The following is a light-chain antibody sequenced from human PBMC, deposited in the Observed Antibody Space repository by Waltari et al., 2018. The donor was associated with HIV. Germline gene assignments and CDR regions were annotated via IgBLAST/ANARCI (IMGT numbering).Light chain of an antibody. CDR3: QAWDSSAAAV. Sequence: QSALTPPRSLSGSPGPSVTISFTGTRSAVGSYNYFSWYQHHPGKAPNLILYDVSERPSGVPDRFSGSKSGNTASLTISGLQAEDEADYYCQAWDSSAAAVFGGGTKLTVL. J-gene: IGLJ3*02. V-gene: IGLV2-11*01. CDR1: RSAVGSYNY. CDR2: DVS.